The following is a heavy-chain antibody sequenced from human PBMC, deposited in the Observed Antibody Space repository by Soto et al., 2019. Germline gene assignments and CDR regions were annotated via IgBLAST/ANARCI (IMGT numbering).Heavy chain of an antibody. V-gene: IGHV4-39*07. CDR3: ARERSDSSSSGGDYYYMDV. CDR1: GGSISSSSYY. CDR2: IYYSGST. Sequence: ASETMSLTCTVSGGSISSSSYYWGWISKPPGKGLEWIGSIYYSGSTNYNPSLKSRVTISVDTSKNQFSLKLSSVTAADTAVYYCARERSDSSSSGGDYYYMDVWGKGTTVTVSS. D-gene: IGHD6-6*01. J-gene: IGHJ6*03.